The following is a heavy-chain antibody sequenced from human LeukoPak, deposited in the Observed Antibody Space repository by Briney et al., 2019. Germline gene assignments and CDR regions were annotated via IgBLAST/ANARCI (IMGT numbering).Heavy chain of an antibody. V-gene: IGHV3-53*01. Sequence: GGSLRLSCAASGFTVSSNYMSWVRQAPGKGLEWASVIYSGGTTYYADSVRGRFTISRDNSKNTLYLQMNSLRAEDTAVYYCVRSPLYSGSYYVDYWGQGTLVTASS. J-gene: IGHJ4*02. CDR1: GFTVSSNY. D-gene: IGHD1-26*01. CDR2: IYSGGTT. CDR3: VRSPLYSGSYYVDY.